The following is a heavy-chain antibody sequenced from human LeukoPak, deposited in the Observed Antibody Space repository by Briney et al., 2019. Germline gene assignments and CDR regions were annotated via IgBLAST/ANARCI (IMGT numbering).Heavy chain of an antibody. CDR2: MSPNSGNT. D-gene: IGHD7-27*01. CDR3: ARGPPNWGYDY. CDR1: GYTFTSYD. Sequence: VKVSCKASGYTFTSYDINWVRQATGQGLEWMGWMSPNSGNTGYAQEFQGRVTMTRSTSMSTAYMELSSLRSEDTAVYYCARGPPNWGYDYWGQGTLVTVSS. V-gene: IGHV1-8*01. J-gene: IGHJ4*02.